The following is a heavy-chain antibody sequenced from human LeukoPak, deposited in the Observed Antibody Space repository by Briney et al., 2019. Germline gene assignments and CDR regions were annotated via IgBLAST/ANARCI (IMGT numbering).Heavy chain of an antibody. CDR1: GGTFSSFA. CDR2: IIPIFGTA. CDR3: ARAAREDYYDSSGYYYY. Sequence: SVKVSCKASGGTFSSFAISWVRQAPGQGLEWMGGIIPIFGTANYAQKFQGRVTITTDESTSTAYMELSSLRSEDTAVYYCARAAREDYYDSSGYYYYWGQGTLVTVSS. J-gene: IGHJ4*02. D-gene: IGHD3-22*01. V-gene: IGHV1-69*05.